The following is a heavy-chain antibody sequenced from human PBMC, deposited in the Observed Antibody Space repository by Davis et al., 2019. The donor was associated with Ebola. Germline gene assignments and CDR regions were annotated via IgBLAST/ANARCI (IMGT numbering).Heavy chain of an antibody. D-gene: IGHD1-26*01. V-gene: IGHV6-1*01. CDR3: VRGWGRTGMGV. Sequence: PSETLSLTCAISGDSVSTNIGWHWIRQSPSRGLEWLGRTYYTSKWFNDYAVSVKSRITINPDTSKNQFSLQLNSVTPEDTAVYYCVRGWGRTGMGVWGIGTTVNVSS. J-gene: IGHJ6*04. CDR1: GDSVSTNIG. CDR2: TYYTSKWFN.